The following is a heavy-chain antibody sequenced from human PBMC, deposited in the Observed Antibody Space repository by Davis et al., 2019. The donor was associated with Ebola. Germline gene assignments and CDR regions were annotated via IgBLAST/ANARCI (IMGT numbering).Heavy chain of an antibody. Sequence: PGGSLRLSCSASGFIFSTYVMSWVRQAPGKGLEWVSGISGSGGSTYYAESVKGRFTISRDNSNNTLYLQMNSLRAEDTALYYCAKVKYYSTWRGGFDYWGQGTPVTVSS. CDR1: GFIFSTYV. D-gene: IGHD6-13*01. CDR3: AKVKYYSTWRGGFDY. J-gene: IGHJ4*02. V-gene: IGHV3-23*01. CDR2: ISGSGGST.